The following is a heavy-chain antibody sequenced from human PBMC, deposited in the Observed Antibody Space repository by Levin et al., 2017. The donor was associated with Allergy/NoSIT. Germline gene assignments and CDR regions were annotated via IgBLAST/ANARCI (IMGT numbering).Heavy chain of an antibody. CDR3: AKDRWAAVAGTFYFDY. D-gene: IGHD6-19*01. Sequence: PGGSLRLSCAASGFTFSSYGMHWVRQAPGKGLEWVAVISYDGSNKYYADSVKGRFTISRDNSKNTLYLQMNSLRAEDTAVYYCAKDRWAAVAGTFYFDYWGQGTLVTVSS. CDR2: ISYDGSNK. CDR1: GFTFSSYG. V-gene: IGHV3-30*18. J-gene: IGHJ4*02.